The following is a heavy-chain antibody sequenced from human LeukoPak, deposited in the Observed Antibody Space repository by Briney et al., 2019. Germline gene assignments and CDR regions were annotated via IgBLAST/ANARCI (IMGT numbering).Heavy chain of an antibody. V-gene: IGHV3-73*01. CDR1: GFTFSGSA. Sequence: QPGGSLRLSCAASGFTFSGSAMHWVRQASGKGLEWVGRIRSKANSYATAYAASVKGRFTISRDDSKNTAYLQMNSLKTEDTAVYYCACSTLYYYMDVWGKGTTVTISS. J-gene: IGHJ6*03. CDR3: ACSTLYYYMDV. D-gene: IGHD2-15*01. CDR2: IRSKANSYAT.